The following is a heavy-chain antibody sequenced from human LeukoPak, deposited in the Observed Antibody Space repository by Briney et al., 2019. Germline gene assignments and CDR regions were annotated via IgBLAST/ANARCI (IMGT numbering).Heavy chain of an antibody. Sequence: GGSLRLSCAASGFTFSSYEMHWVRQAPGKGLEWVSYISSSGSTIYYADSVKGRFTISRDNAKNSLYLQMNSLRAEDTAVYYCASSGGTYGSGSYYLYYYGMYVWGQGTTVTVSS. CDR2: ISSSGSTI. V-gene: IGHV3-48*03. CDR3: ASSGGTYGSGSYYLYYYGMYV. J-gene: IGHJ6*02. D-gene: IGHD3-10*01. CDR1: GFTFSSYE.